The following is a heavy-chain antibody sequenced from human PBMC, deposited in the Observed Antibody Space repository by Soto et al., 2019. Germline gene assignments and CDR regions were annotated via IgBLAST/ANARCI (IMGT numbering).Heavy chain of an antibody. J-gene: IGHJ4*02. D-gene: IGHD2-15*01. CDR1: GFTFSSYG. Sequence: PGVSLRLSCAASGFTFSSYGMHWVRQAPGKGLEWVAVISYDGSNKYYADSVKGRFTISRDNSKNTLYLQMNSLRAEDTAVYYCAKGLTPFYCSGGSCYLGLPFDYWGQGT. V-gene: IGHV3-30*18. CDR2: ISYDGSNK. CDR3: AKGLTPFYCSGGSCYLGLPFDY.